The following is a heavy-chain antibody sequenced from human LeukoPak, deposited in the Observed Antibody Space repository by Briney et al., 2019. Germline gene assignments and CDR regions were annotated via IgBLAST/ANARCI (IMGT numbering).Heavy chain of an antibody. CDR1: GYTFTSYY. Sequence: ASVKVSCKASGYTFTSYYMHWVRQAPGQGLEWMGIINPSGGSTSYAQKFQGRLTLTRDTSTNTFYMELGSLTSEDTAVYYCARGALLPGYSALVGDYWGQGTLVTVSS. J-gene: IGHJ4*02. CDR2: INPSGGST. CDR3: ARGALLPGYSALVGDY. V-gene: IGHV1-46*01. D-gene: IGHD3-9*01.